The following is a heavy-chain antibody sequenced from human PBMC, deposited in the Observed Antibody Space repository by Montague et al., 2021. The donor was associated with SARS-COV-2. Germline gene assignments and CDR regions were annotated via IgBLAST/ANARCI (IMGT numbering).Heavy chain of an antibody. D-gene: IGHD5-12*01. CDR3: AGDRGRFWHFDL. V-gene: IGHV4-59*01. CDR1: GGSISSYY. J-gene: IGHJ2*01. Sequence: SETLSLTCTVAGGSISSYYWNWIRQSPGKGLEWIGYIYYSGSTKYKPSVKSQVTMLVDTSKRQSSLRLNSVTAADTTVYYWAGDRGRFWHFDLWGRGTLVTVSS. CDR2: IYYSGST.